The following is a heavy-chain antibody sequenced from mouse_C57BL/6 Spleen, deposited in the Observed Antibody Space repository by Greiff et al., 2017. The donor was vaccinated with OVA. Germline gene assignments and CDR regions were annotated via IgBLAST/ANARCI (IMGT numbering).Heavy chain of an antibody. J-gene: IGHJ4*01. CDR3: TTDGSSYVGYAMDY. CDR2: IAPETGDT. CDR1: GFNIQDDY. Sequence: VQLKQSGAELVRPGASVTLSCKASGFNIQDDYMHWVQQRPEQGLEWIGWIAPETGDTEYDSKFQGQAPLTADPSSNTAYLQLSSLTSEDTAVDYGTTDGSSYVGYAMDYWGQGTSVTVSS. D-gene: IGHD1-1*01. V-gene: IGHV14-4*01.